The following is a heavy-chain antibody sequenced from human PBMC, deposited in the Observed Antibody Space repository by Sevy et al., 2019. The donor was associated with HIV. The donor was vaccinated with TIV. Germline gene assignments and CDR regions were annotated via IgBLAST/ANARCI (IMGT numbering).Heavy chain of an antibody. CDR3: ARAPSGSQGPGQYFHH. Sequence: ASVKVSCKTFGYTFTSYGIGWVRQAPGQGLEWMGWISTYNGDTNSAQKLQGRVTMTTDTSTSTAYMELRSLRSDDMAVYYCARAPSGSQGPGQYFHHWGQGTLVTVSS. J-gene: IGHJ1*01. V-gene: IGHV1-18*03. CDR2: ISTYNGDT. D-gene: IGHD1-26*01. CDR1: GYTFTSYG.